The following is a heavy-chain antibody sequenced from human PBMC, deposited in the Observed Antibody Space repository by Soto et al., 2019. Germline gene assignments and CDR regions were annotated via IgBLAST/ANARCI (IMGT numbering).Heavy chain of an antibody. CDR2: IYYSGST. Sequence: SETLSLTCTVSGGSISSSSYYWGWIRQPPGKGLEWIGSIYYSGSTYYNPSLKSRVTISVDTSKNQFSLKLSSVTAAETAVYYCASTPSGGYSYVQNYYGMDVWGQGTTVTVSS. V-gene: IGHV4-39*01. J-gene: IGHJ6*02. D-gene: IGHD5-18*01. CDR3: ASTPSGGYSYVQNYYGMDV. CDR1: GGSISSSSYY.